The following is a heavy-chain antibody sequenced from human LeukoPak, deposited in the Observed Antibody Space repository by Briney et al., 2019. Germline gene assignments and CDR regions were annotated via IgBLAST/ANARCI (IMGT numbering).Heavy chain of an antibody. CDR2: IRSKHNDYAT. J-gene: IGHJ4*02. Sequence: PGGSLRLSCAASGFTFSDSAIHWVRQASGKGLEWVGRIRSKHNDYATAYAASVKGRFTISRDDSKNTAFLQMDSLRTEDTAVYYCTRHHIDYGTNSVSDYWGQGTLVTVSS. CDR1: GFTFSDSA. D-gene: IGHD3-16*01. V-gene: IGHV3-73*01. CDR3: TRHHIDYGTNSVSDY.